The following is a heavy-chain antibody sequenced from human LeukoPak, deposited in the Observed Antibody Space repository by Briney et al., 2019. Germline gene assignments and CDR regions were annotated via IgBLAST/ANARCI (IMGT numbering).Heavy chain of an antibody. D-gene: IGHD3-16*01. V-gene: IGHV3-30-3*01. J-gene: IGHJ3*02. Sequence: PGRSLRLSCAASGFTFSSYAMHWVRQAPGKGLEWVAVISYDGSNKYYADSVKGRFTISRDSSKNTLSLQMNSLRAEDTAVYYCAKASGETLYAFDIWGQGTMVTVSS. CDR1: GFTFSSYA. CDR3: AKASGETLYAFDI. CDR2: ISYDGSNK.